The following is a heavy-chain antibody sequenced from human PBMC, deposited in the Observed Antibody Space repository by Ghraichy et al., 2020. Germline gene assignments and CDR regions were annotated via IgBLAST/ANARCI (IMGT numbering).Heavy chain of an antibody. V-gene: IGHV4-39*07. CDR3: ARAQGDAFDI. CDR2: IYYSGST. J-gene: IGHJ3*02. Sequence: GSLRLSCTVSGGSISSSSYYWGWIRQPPGKGLEWIGSIYYSGSTYYNPSLKSRVTISVDTSKNQFSLKLSSVTAADTAVYYCARAQGDAFDIWGQGTMVTVSS. CDR1: GGSISSSSYY.